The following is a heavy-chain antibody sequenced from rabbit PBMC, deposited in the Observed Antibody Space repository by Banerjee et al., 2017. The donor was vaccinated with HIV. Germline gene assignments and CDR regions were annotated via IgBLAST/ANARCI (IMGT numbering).Heavy chain of an antibody. J-gene: IGHJ4*01. CDR1: GFSLSIYE. CDR2: SYAGSSGTT. Sequence: QEQLKESGGGLVQPGGSLKLTCTASGFSLSIYEMCWVRQAPGKGLEWIACSYAGSSGTTYYANWAKGRFTISKTSSTTVTLQMTSLTAADTATYFCARDRDTGSVFYFDLWGQGTLVTVS. D-gene: IGHD1-1*01. CDR3: ARDRDTGSVFYFDL. V-gene: IGHV1S45*01.